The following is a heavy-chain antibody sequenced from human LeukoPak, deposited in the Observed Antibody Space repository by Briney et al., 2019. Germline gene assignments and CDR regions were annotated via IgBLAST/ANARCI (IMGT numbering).Heavy chain of an antibody. V-gene: IGHV4-4*02. CDR3: SRERVAAAGMYYFDY. Sequence: PSGTLSLTCGVSGGSISNTNWWSWVRQPPGQGLEWIGEISLTGLTHYNPSLESRVTVSLDKSKNQLSLNLTSVTAADTAVYYCSRERVAAAGMYYFDYWGQGTLVTVSS. D-gene: IGHD6-13*01. CDR1: GGSISNTNW. CDR2: ISLTGLT. J-gene: IGHJ4*02.